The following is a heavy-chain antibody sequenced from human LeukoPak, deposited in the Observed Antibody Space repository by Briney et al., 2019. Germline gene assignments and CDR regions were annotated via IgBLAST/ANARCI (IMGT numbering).Heavy chain of an antibody. Sequence: LPGGSLRLSCAASGFTFDDYAMHWVRQAPGKGLEWVSGISWNSGSIGYADSVKGRFTISRDNAKNSLYLQMNSLRAEDTAVYYCARDQRAYYDSSGSFDYWGQGTLVTVSS. D-gene: IGHD3-22*01. J-gene: IGHJ4*02. CDR1: GFTFDDYA. V-gene: IGHV3-9*01. CDR3: ARDQRAYYDSSGSFDY. CDR2: ISWNSGSI.